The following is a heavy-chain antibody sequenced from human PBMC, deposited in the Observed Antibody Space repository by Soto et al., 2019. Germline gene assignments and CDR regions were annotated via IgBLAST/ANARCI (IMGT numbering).Heavy chain of an antibody. J-gene: IGHJ4*02. Sequence: GGSLRLSCAASGFTFSNYSMHWVRQAPGKGLEWVAVISKDGDKKYYADSVKGRLTISRDNSKKTLYMKMNSMRPEETAVNYCEREWSVANPGYWGQGTQVTVS. CDR1: GFTFSNYS. CDR2: ISKDGDKK. D-gene: IGHD5-12*01. CDR3: EREWSVANPGY. V-gene: IGHV3-30-3*01.